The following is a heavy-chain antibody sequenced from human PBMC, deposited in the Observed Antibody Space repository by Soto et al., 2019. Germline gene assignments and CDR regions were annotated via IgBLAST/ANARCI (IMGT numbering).Heavy chain of an antibody. J-gene: IGHJ3*02. V-gene: IGHV3-74*01. CDR3: SRERKEMAFDI. Sequence: EVQLVESGGGLVQPGGSLRLSCAASGFSSSTYWMHWVRQAPGKGLVWVSRINGDGSITNYADHVKGRFTVSGDNAKNPLYVQVNSLRAEDTAVYYCSRERKEMAFDIWGQGTMVSVSS. CDR2: INGDGSIT. CDR1: GFSSSTYW.